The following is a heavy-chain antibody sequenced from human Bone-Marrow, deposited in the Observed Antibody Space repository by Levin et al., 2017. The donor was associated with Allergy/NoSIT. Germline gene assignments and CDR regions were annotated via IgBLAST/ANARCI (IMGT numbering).Heavy chain of an antibody. Sequence: SETLSLTCTVSGGSITSGGYHWSWIRQHPGKDLEWIGYISYRGSTYYNPSLKSRVTLSIVTSKTQFSLKLNSLTAADTAVYFCAREDGYVFDYWGQGTLVTVSS. D-gene: IGHD5-24*01. CDR1: GGSITSGGYH. J-gene: IGHJ4*02. CDR2: ISYRGST. V-gene: IGHV4-31*03. CDR3: AREDGYVFDY.